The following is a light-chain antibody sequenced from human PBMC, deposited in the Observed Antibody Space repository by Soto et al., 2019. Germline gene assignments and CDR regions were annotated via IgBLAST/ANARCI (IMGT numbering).Light chain of an antibody. CDR2: EVS. Sequence: QAVLTQPPSASGSLGQSVTISCTGTSSDIGTYDYVSWYQQHPGKAPKLIIFEVSNRPSGVSDRFSGSNSGNTASLTISGLQAEDEADYYCTSYSRYRVLVFGGGTKVTVL. J-gene: IGLJ3*02. V-gene: IGLV2-14*01. CDR3: TSYSRYRVLV. CDR1: SSDIGTYDY.